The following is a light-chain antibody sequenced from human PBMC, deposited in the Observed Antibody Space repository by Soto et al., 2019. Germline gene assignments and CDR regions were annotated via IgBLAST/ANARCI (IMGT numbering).Light chain of an antibody. Sequence: EIVLTQSPGTLSLSPGERATLSCRASQSISSSYLAWYQQKPGQTPRLLIDGASNRATGIPDRFSGGGSGTDFTLTVSRLEPEDFAVYYCQQFASSPWTFGQGTKVEIK. V-gene: IGKV3-20*01. CDR1: QSISSSY. CDR2: GAS. J-gene: IGKJ1*01. CDR3: QQFASSPWT.